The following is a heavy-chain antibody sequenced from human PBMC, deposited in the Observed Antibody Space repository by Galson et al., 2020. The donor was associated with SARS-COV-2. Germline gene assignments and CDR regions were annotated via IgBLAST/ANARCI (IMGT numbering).Heavy chain of an antibody. J-gene: IGHJ1*01. Sequence: GGLLRLSCAASAITFTGYAMHWVRQAPGKGPEWVAAISYDGTKKYSADSVKGRFTIARDNSENTLYLQMNSLRAEDTAVYYCAKDETFGNYCDYFQHWGQGTLVTVSS. CDR1: AITFTGYA. CDR2: ISYDGTKK. D-gene: IGHD3-16*01. V-gene: IGHV3-30*18. CDR3: AKDETFGNYCDYFQH.